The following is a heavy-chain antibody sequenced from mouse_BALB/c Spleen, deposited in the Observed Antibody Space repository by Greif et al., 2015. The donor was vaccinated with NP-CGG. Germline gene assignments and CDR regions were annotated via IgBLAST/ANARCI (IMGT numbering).Heavy chain of an antibody. V-gene: IGHV1-4*02. J-gene: IGHJ3*01. Sequence: VQLQQSAAELARPGASVKMSCKASGYTFTSYTMHWVKQRPGQGLEWIGYINPSSGYTEYNQKFKDKTTLTADKSSSTAYMQLSSLTSEDSAVYYCARWVRRFAYWGQGTLVTVSA. CDR2: INPSSGYT. CDR3: ARWVRRFAY. D-gene: IGHD2-14*01. CDR1: GYTFTSYT.